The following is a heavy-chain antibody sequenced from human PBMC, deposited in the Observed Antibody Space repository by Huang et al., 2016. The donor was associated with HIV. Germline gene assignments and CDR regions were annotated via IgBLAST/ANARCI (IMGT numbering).Heavy chain of an antibody. Sequence: QVQLQESGPGLVKPSAILSLPCTVSGGSFSSHYWRWIRRPQGKGLEWIGGIYYSGSTNYNPSLKSRVTISVDTSKNQFSLKLSSVTAADTAVYYCARGRGGYVGYWGQGTLVTVSS. CDR1: GGSFSSHY. J-gene: IGHJ4*02. V-gene: IGHV4-59*11. CDR2: IYYSGST. D-gene: IGHD2-15*01. CDR3: ARGRGGYVGY.